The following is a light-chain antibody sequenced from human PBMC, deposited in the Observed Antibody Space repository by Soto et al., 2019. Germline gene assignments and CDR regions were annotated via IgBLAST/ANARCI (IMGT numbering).Light chain of an antibody. CDR3: QQYYSLPYA. Sequence: DIVMTQSPDSLAVSLGERATINCKSSQSVLYSSNNKNYLAWYQQKPGQPPKLLIYWASTRESGVPDRFSGSGSGTDFTLTITGLQAEDVAVYYCQQYYSLPYAFGQGTKVDIK. CDR2: WAS. CDR1: QSVLYSSNNKNY. V-gene: IGKV4-1*01. J-gene: IGKJ2*01.